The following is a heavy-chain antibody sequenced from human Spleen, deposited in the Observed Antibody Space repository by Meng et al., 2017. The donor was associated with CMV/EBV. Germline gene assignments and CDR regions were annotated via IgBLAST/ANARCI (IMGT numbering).Heavy chain of an antibody. J-gene: IGHJ6*02. Sequence: FTLSSHHMIWVRQAPGKGLEWVSVVYSGGGSNYADSVKGRFTISRDNAKNTVYLQMNSLRPEDTAVYFCARDKRIRLKRRNYGMDVWGQGTTVTVSS. CDR3: ARDKRIRLKRRNYGMDV. V-gene: IGHV3-66*02. CDR1: FTLSSHH. D-gene: IGHD2-21*01. CDR2: VYSGGGS.